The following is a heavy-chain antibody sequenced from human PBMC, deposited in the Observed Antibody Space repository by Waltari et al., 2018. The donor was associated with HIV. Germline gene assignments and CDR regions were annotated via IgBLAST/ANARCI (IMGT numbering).Heavy chain of an antibody. V-gene: IGHV4-61*02. D-gene: IGHD2-15*01. J-gene: IGHJ6*02. CDR1: GGSISRGSYY. CDR2: IYPSGRT. CDR3: ARVFCSGGSCYGDGRYGMDV. Sequence: QVQLQESGPGQVKSLQTLSLTCTVAGGSISRGSYYWHWIRQPAGKGLEWIGRIYPSGRTHYNPSLKSRVTISVDTSKNQFSLKLSSLSAADTAVYYCARVFCSGGSCYGDGRYGMDVWGQGTTVTVSS.